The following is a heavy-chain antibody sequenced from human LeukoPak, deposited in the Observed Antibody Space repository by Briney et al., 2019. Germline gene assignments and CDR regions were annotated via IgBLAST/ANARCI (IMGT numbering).Heavy chain of an antibody. Sequence: ASVKVSCKVSGCTLTELSMHWVRQAPGKGLECMGGFDPEDGETIYAQKFQGRVTMTEDTSTDTAYMELSSLRSEDTAVYYCATAAVSRGYSGYDLDWGQGTLVTVSS. CDR3: ATAAVSRGYSGYDLD. CDR1: GCTLTELS. CDR2: FDPEDGET. V-gene: IGHV1-24*01. D-gene: IGHD5-12*01. J-gene: IGHJ4*02.